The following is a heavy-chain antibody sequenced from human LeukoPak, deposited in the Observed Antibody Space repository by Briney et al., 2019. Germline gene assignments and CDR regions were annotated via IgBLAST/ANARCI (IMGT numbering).Heavy chain of an antibody. J-gene: IGHJ4*02. Sequence: SETLSLTCSVYGGSFSDYYWNWIRQCPGKGLKWIAEITHSGNTKYNPSLKSRATISVDMSKNQFSLRLTSVTAADTAVYYCAQIGIAGSALFDYWGQGALVTVSS. CDR3: AQIGIAGSALFDY. CDR2: ITHSGNT. D-gene: IGHD2-21*01. CDR1: GGSFSDYY. V-gene: IGHV4-34*01.